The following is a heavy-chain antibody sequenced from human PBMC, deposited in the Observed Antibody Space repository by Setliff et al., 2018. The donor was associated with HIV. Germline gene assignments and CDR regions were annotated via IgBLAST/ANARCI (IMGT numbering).Heavy chain of an antibody. D-gene: IGHD3-22*01. CDR3: ASRVYYYDSSGYLREEGFDP. V-gene: IGHV4-34*01. CDR2: IYYSGST. J-gene: IGHJ5*02. CDR1: GGSFSGYY. Sequence: SETLSLTCAVYGGSFSGYYWSWIRQPPGKGLEWIGYIYYSGSTYYNPSLKSRVTISVDTSKNQFSLKLSSVTAADAAVYYCASRVYYYDSSGYLREEGFDPWGQGTLVTVSS.